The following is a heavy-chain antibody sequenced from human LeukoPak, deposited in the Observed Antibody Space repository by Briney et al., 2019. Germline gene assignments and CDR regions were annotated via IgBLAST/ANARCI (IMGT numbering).Heavy chain of an antibody. V-gene: IGHV3-48*04. CDR2: ISFISSTI. D-gene: IGHD3-10*01. CDR3: ARGFNGERDY. CDR1: GFTFSSYS. J-gene: IGHJ4*02. Sequence: GGSLRLSCAASGFTFSSYSMNWVRQAPGKGLEWVSYISFISSTIHYADSVKGRFTISRDNAKNSLYLHMSSLRADDTAVYYCARGFNGERDYWGQGTLVTVSS.